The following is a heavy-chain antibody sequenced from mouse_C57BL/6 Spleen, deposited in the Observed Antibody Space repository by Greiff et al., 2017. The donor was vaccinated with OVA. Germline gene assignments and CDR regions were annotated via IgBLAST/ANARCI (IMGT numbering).Heavy chain of an antibody. V-gene: IGHV1-52*01. CDR1: GYTFTSYW. CDR3: SRGGSAGSSYFDY. J-gene: IGHJ2*01. CDR2: IDPSDSET. Sequence: VQLQQPGAELVRPGSSVKLSCKASGYTFTSYWMHWVKQRPIQGLEWIGNIDPSDSETHYNQKFKDKATLTVDKYSSTAYMQLSSLTSEDSAVYYCSRGGSAGSSYFDYWGQGTTLTVSS. D-gene: IGHD1-1*01.